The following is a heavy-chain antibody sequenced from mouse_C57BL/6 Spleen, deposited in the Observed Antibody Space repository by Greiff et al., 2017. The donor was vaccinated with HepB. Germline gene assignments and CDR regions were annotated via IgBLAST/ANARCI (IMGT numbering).Heavy chain of an antibody. V-gene: IGHV1-80*01. CDR3: ASSPSGYGYDEEDYFDY. J-gene: IGHJ2*01. CDR2: IYPGDGDT. D-gene: IGHD2-2*01. CDR1: GYAFSSYW. Sequence: VQLQQSGAELVKPGASVKISCKASGYAFSSYWMNWVKQRPGKGLEWIGQIYPGDGDTNYNGKFKGKATLTADKSSSTAYMQLSSLTSEDSAVYFCASSPSGYGYDEEDYFDYWGQGTTLTVSS.